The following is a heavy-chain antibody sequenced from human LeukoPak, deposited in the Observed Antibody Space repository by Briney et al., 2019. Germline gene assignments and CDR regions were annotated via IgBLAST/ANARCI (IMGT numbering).Heavy chain of an antibody. CDR2: IYYSGST. CDR1: GGSISSYY. Sequence: SETLSLTCTVSGGSISSYYWSWIRQPPGKGLEWIGYIYYSGSTNYNPSLKSRVTISVDTSKNQFSLKLSSVTAADTAVYHCARETGDSSGYAFDIWGQGTMVTVSS. CDR3: ARETGDSSGYAFDI. V-gene: IGHV4-59*01. J-gene: IGHJ3*02. D-gene: IGHD3-22*01.